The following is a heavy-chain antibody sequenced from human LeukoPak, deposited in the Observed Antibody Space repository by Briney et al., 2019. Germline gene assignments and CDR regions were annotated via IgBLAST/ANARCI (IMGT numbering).Heavy chain of an antibody. CDR2: INHSGST. V-gene: IGHV4-34*01. J-gene: IGHJ6*02. CDR3: ARGRSRDFWSGYHYYYYGMDV. CDR1: GGSFSGYY. Sequence: SETLSLTCAVYGGSFSGYYWSWIRQPPGKGLEWIGEINHSGSTNYNLSLKSRVTISVDTSKNQFSLKLSSVTAADTAVYYCARGRSRDFWSGYHYYYYGMDVWGQGTTVTVSS. D-gene: IGHD3-3*01.